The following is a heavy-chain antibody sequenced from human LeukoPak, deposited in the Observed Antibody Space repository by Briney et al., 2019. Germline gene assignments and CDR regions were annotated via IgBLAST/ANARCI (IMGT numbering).Heavy chain of an antibody. V-gene: IGHV4-39*01. CDR3: ARPQGGNPLPNTFDI. Sequence: SETLSLTCTVSGGSISSSSYYWGWIRQPPGKGLEWIGSIYYSGSTYYNPSLKSRVTISVDTSKNQFSLKLSSVTAADTAVYYCARPQGGNPLPNTFDIWGKGTMVTVSS. J-gene: IGHJ3*02. CDR2: IYYSGST. CDR1: GGSISSSSYY. D-gene: IGHD4-23*01.